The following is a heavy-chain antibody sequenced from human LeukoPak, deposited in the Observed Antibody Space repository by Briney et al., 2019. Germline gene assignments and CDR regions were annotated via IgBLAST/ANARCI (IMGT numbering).Heavy chain of an antibody. CDR1: GGSISVYY. Sequence: SETLSLTRTVSGGSISVYYWSSIRQPPRKGVECRGNIYYSGSTNYNPSLKSRVTISVDPSKNQFSLTLSSVTAADTAVYYCARHASTGSRIFDYWGQGTLVTVSS. J-gene: IGHJ4*02. V-gene: IGHV4-59*08. CDR3: ARHASTGSRIFDY. CDR2: IYYSGST. D-gene: IGHD1-1*01.